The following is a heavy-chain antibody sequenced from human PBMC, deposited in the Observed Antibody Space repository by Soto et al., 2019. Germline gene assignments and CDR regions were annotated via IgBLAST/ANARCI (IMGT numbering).Heavy chain of an antibody. J-gene: IGHJ5*02. CDR1: GGTFSSYA. V-gene: IGHV1-69*13. D-gene: IGHD2-15*01. CDR2: IIPILGTA. Sequence: ASVKVSCKASGGTFSSYAISWVRQAPGQGLEWMGGIIPILGTANYAQKFQGRVTITADESTSTAYMELSSLRSEDTAVYYCARVVEDIVVVVDATRPDNWFDPWGQGTLATVFS. CDR3: ARVVEDIVVVVDATRPDNWFDP.